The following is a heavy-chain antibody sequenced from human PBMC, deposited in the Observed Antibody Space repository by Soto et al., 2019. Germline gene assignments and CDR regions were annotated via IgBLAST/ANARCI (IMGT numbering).Heavy chain of an antibody. CDR2: IXGSGGSK. CDR3: ASGTIPY. V-gene: IGHV3-23*01. CDR1: GFTFRSYA. D-gene: IGHD2-15*01. J-gene: IGHJ4*02. Sequence: GXSLRLSCAASGFTFRSYAMSWVRQAPGKGLEXVSAIXGSGGSKYYAXXVKGRFTXXRDNYKKTMYLQIKSLRAEDTAVYYCASGTIPYWGQGTLVTVSS.